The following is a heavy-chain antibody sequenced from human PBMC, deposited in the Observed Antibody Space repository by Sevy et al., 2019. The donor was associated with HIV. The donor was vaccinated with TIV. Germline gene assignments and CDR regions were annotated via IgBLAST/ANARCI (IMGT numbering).Heavy chain of an antibody. Sequence: GGSLRLSCAASGFTFSSYSMNWVREAPGKGLEWVSSISSSSSYIYYADSVKGRFTISRDNAKNSLYRQMNSLRAEDTAVYYCARDKYYYGSGSSTYYYYYGMDVWGQGTTVTVSS. J-gene: IGHJ6*02. D-gene: IGHD3-10*01. CDR2: ISSSSSYI. CDR3: ARDKYYYGSGSSTYYYYYGMDV. CDR1: GFTFSSYS. V-gene: IGHV3-21*01.